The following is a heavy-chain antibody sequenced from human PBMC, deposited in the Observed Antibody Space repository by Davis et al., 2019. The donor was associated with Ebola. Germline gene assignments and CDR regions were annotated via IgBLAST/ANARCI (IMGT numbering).Heavy chain of an antibody. J-gene: IGHJ6*02. D-gene: IGHD2-2*01. CDR1: GFTFSSYA. CDR3: ARDGGVPAAYYYYGMDV. V-gene: IGHV3-33*08. CDR2: IWYDGTKK. Sequence: GESLKISCAASGFTFSSYAMHWVRQAPGKGLEWVAIIWYDGTKKYYADSVKGRFSISRDNSKNTLYLQMNSLRAEDTAVYYCARDGGVPAAYYYYGMDVWGQGTTVTVSS.